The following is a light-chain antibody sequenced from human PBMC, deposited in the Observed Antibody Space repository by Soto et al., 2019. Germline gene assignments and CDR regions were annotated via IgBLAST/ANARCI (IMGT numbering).Light chain of an antibody. CDR3: SSFTRSNIVL. CDR1: SSDVGGYNY. V-gene: IGLV2-14*01. J-gene: IGLJ2*01. Sequence: QSALTQPASVSGSPGQSITIPCIGTSSDVGGYNYVSWYQHHPGKAPKLIIYEVTNRPSGVSDRFSGSKSGTTASLTISGLQAEDEGDYYCSSFTRSNIVLFGGGTKLTVL. CDR2: EVT.